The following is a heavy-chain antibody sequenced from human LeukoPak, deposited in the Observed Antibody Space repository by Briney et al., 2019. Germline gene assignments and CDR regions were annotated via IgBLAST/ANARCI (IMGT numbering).Heavy chain of an antibody. V-gene: IGHV1-8*01. Sequence: ASVKVSCKASGYTFTSYDINWVRQATGQGLEWMGWMNPNSGNTGYAQKFQGRVTMTRNTSISTAYMELSSLRSKDTAAYYCARGSPAAKKDYYYYYMDVRGKGTTVTVSS. CDR3: ARGSPAAKKDYYYYYMDV. CDR1: GYTFTSYD. D-gene: IGHD2-2*01. J-gene: IGHJ6*03. CDR2: MNPNSGNT.